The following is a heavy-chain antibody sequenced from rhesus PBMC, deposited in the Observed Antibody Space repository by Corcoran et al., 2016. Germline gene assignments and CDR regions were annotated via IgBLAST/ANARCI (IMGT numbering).Heavy chain of an antibody. J-gene: IGHJ4*01. D-gene: IGHD6-13*01. Sequence: EVQLVESGGGLVQPGGSLRLSCAASGFTFSSYWMYWVRQAPGKGLEWVSRICSDGSSTSYADSVKGRFTISRENAKNSLYLQMNSLRAEDTAVYYCAKAIAANIFDYWGQGVLVTVSS. V-gene: IGHV3-119*01. CDR3: AKAIAANIFDY. CDR2: ICSDGSST. CDR1: GFTFSSYW.